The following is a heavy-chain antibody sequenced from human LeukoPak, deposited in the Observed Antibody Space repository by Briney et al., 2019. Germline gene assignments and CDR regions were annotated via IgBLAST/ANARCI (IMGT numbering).Heavy chain of an antibody. Sequence: GGSLRLSCAASGFTFSTYWMSWVRQAPGKGLEWVANIKQDGSEKYYVDSVKGRFTISRDNAKNSLYLQMNSLRAEDTAVYYCARPRGDIAAGPQIRYFDYWGQGTLATVSS. CDR3: ARPRGDIAAGPQIRYFDY. J-gene: IGHJ4*02. CDR2: IKQDGSEK. V-gene: IGHV3-7*01. D-gene: IGHD6-13*01. CDR1: GFTFSTYW.